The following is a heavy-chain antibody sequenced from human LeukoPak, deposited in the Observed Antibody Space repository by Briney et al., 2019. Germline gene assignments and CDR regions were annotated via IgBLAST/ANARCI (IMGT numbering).Heavy chain of an antibody. Sequence: PGGSLRLSCAASGFTFSTYSMNWVRQAPGKGLEWVSSISSSSSYIYYADSVKGRFTISRDNAKNSVYLQMNSLRAEDTAVYYCARDGRYGYYYYYYMDVWGKGTTVTVSS. V-gene: IGHV3-21*01. CDR3: ARDGRYGYYYYYYMDV. J-gene: IGHJ6*03. CDR2: ISSSSSYI. CDR1: GFTFSTYS. D-gene: IGHD1-1*01.